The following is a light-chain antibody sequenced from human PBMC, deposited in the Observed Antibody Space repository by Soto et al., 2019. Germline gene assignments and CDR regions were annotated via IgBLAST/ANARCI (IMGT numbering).Light chain of an antibody. J-gene: IGKJ1*01. CDR1: QSISTF. CDR3: QQSYTTPRT. Sequence: DIQMTQSPSSLSASVGDRVSVTCRASQSISTFLNWYQQRPGEAPKLLTYVACSLQSGVPSRFSGSGSGADFTLTIGSLQPEDFATYYCQQSYTTPRTFGQGTKVEVK. CDR2: VAC. V-gene: IGKV1-39*01.